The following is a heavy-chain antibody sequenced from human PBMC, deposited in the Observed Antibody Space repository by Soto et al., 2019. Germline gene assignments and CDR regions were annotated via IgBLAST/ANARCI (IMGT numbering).Heavy chain of an antibody. CDR1: GFTFSSYA. J-gene: IGHJ4*02. D-gene: IGHD2-15*01. V-gene: IGHV3-23*01. Sequence: HPGGSLRLSCAASGFTFSSYAMSWVRQAPGKGLEWVSAISGSGETTYYADSVKGRFTISRDNSKNTLYLQMNSLRAEDTAVYYCAKGGGTNCYSSLDYWGQGTLVTVSS. CDR2: ISGSGETT. CDR3: AKGGGTNCYSSLDY.